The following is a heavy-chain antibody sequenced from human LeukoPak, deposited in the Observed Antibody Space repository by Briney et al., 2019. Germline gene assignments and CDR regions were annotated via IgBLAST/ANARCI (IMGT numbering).Heavy chain of an antibody. D-gene: IGHD5-18*01. CDR2: IYSGGST. J-gene: IGHJ4*02. CDR1: GFTVSSNY. V-gene: IGHV3-53*01. Sequence: GGSLRLSCAASGFTVSSNYMSWVRQAPGKGLEWVSVIYSGGSTYYADSVKGRFTISRDNSKNTLYLQMNSLRAEDTAVYYCARGTAMVILSFDYWGQGTLVTVSS. CDR3: ARGTAMVILSFDY.